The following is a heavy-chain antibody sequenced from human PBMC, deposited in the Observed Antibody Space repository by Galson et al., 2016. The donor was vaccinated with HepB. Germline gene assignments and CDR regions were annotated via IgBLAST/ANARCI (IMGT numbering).Heavy chain of an antibody. D-gene: IGHD2-15*01. CDR3: ARHCSVGSCYHPDY. CDR2: IDPSGSYT. V-gene: IGHV5-10-1*01. CDR1: GYSFTSYW. Sequence: QSGAEVKKPGESLRISCKTSGYSFTSYWISWVRQMPGNGLEWMGRIDPSGSYTKYSPSFRGHVTISVDKSTSTAYLEFTSLKSSDNAMYYCARHCSVGSCYHPDYWGQGTLVTVSS. J-gene: IGHJ4*02.